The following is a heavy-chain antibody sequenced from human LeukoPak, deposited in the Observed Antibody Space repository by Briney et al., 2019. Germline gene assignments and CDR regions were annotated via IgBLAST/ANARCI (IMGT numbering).Heavy chain of an antibody. CDR3: ARDHDSNGYYFSIGI. CDR2: ISYGGSDK. Sequence: GGSLRLSCAASGFTFSSYAMHWVRQSPGKGLDWVAVISYGGSDKYYADSVKGRFSISRDNSKNTVYLQMSSLRGDDTAVYYCARDHDSNGYYFSIGIWGQGTMVAVSS. J-gene: IGHJ3*02. V-gene: IGHV3-30*04. D-gene: IGHD3-22*01. CDR1: GFTFSSYA.